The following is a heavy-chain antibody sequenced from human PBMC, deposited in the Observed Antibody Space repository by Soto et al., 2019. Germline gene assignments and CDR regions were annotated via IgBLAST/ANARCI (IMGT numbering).Heavy chain of an antibody. V-gene: IGHV4-31*03. CDR1: GGSISSGGYY. Sequence: SETLSLTCTVSGGSISSGGYYWRWIRQHPGKGLEWIGYIYYSGSTYYNPSLKSRVTISVDTSKNQFSLKLSSVTAADTAVYYCAREGSHKSRGSRSVERGLQSWGQGTLVTVSS. J-gene: IGHJ5*02. CDR2: IYYSGST. CDR3: AREGSHKSRGSRSVERGLQS. D-gene: IGHD1-1*01.